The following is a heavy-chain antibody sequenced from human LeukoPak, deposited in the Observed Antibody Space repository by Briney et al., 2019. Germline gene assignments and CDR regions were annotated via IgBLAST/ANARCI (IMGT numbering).Heavy chain of an antibody. Sequence: GGSLRLSCVASGFTVSNNHVSWVRQAPGKGLEWVSAISGSGGSTYYADSVKGRFTISRDNSKNTLYLQMNSLRAEDTAVYYCAKGYCSGGSCYRFDYWGQGTLVTVSS. V-gene: IGHV3-23*01. CDR1: GFTVSNNH. CDR2: ISGSGGST. D-gene: IGHD2-15*01. J-gene: IGHJ4*02. CDR3: AKGYCSGGSCYRFDY.